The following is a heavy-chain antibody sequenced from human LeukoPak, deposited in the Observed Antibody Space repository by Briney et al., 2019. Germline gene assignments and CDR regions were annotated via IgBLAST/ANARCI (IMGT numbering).Heavy chain of an antibody. Sequence: PGGSLRLSCAASGFTSSSYAMSWVRQAPGEGLEWVSGISGSGGSTYYADSVKGRFTISRDNSKNTLYLQMNSLRAEDTAVYYCAKGSSRGSYYAFDYWGQGTLVTVSS. D-gene: IGHD1-26*01. CDR3: AKGSSRGSYYAFDY. CDR2: ISGSGGST. J-gene: IGHJ4*02. V-gene: IGHV3-23*01. CDR1: GFTSSSYA.